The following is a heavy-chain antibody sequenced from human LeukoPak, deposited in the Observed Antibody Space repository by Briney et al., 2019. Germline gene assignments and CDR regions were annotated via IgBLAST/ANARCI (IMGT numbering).Heavy chain of an antibody. CDR2: VWYDGTNI. D-gene: IGHD1-26*01. J-gene: IGHJ4*02. Sequence: GGSLRLSCAASGFTFSTYGMHWVRQAPGKGLEWAAVVWYDGTNIHYVDSVKGRFTISRDNSKSTLYLQMNSLTAEDTAVYYCARGGYSGTYYFDYWGQGTLVTVSS. V-gene: IGHV3-33*01. CDR1: GFTFSTYG. CDR3: ARGGYSGTYYFDY.